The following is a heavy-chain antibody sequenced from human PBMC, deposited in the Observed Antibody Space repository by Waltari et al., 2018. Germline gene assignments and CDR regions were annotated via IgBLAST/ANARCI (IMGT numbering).Heavy chain of an antibody. V-gene: IGHV1-69*01. CDR1: GGTFNNSG. J-gene: IGHJ4*02. CDR2: GRPVLGEA. Sequence: VQLVQSGAEVKKPGSSVKVSCKVSGGTFNNSGISWVRQAPGQGLGWMGGGRPVLGEANYAQKFQGRVIISADESSGTVYMELSSLRSGDTAIYYCAFDGSGSEDYFDFWGQGTLVTVSS. CDR3: AFDGSGSEDYFDF. D-gene: IGHD3-10*01.